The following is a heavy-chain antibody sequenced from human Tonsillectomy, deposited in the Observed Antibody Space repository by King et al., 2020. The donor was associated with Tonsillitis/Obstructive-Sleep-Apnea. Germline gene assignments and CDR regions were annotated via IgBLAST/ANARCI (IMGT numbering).Heavy chain of an antibody. J-gene: IGHJ4*02. D-gene: IGHD3-22*01. V-gene: IGHV3-43*02. Sequence: VQLVESGGGVVQPGGSLRLSCAASGFTFDDYAIHWVRQAPGKGLEWVSLISGDGGNTYYADSVKGRFTISRDNSKNSLYLQINSLRTEDTALYYCAKDIIDRSGYYVRRWGPGTLVTVSS. CDR1: GFTFDDYA. CDR2: ISGDGGNT. CDR3: AKDIIDRSGYYVRR.